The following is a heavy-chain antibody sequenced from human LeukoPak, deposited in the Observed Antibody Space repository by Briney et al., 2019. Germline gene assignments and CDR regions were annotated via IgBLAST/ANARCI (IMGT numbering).Heavy chain of an antibody. V-gene: IGHV3-48*01. CDR2: ISSSSSTI. CDR1: GFTFSSYS. J-gene: IGHJ1*01. D-gene: IGHD2-2*01. Sequence: GGSLRLSCAASGFTFSSYSMNWVRQAPGKGLEWVSYISSSSSTIYYADSVKGRFTISRDNAKNSLYLQMNSLRAEDTAVYYCARGGKDSIVVVPAANLYFQHWGQGTLVTISS. CDR3: ARGGKDSIVVVPAANLYFQH.